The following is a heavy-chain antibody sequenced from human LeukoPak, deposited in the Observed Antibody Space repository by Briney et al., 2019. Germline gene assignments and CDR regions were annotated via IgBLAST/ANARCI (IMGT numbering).Heavy chain of an antibody. J-gene: IGHJ4*02. CDR1: GYTFTNYY. CDR2: INPGAGST. V-gene: IGHV1-46*01. Sequence: ASVKVSXKASGYTFTNYYLHWVRQAPGQGLEWMGIINPGAGSTSYAQKFQGRVTMTRDTSTSTVYTELTSLRSEDTAVYYCARGGDGYNCIGYWGQGTLVTVSS. D-gene: IGHD5-24*01. CDR3: ARGGDGYNCIGY.